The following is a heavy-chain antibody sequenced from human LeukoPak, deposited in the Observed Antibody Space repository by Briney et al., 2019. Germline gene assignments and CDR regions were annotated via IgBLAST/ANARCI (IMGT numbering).Heavy chain of an antibody. CDR2: ISYDGSNK. Sequence: GGSLRLSCAASGFTFSSYAMHWIRQAPGKGLEWVAVISYDGSNKYYADSVKGRFTISRDNSKNTLYLQMNSLRAEDTAVYYCARDGGGFDYWGQGTLVTVSS. CDR3: ARDGGGFDY. J-gene: IGHJ4*02. CDR1: GFTFSSYA. V-gene: IGHV3-30*04. D-gene: IGHD4-23*01.